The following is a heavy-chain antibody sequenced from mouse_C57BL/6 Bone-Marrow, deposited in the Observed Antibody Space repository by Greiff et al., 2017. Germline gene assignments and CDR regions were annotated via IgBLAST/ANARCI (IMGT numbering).Heavy chain of an antibody. J-gene: IGHJ3*01. CDR3: ARETAQATSWFAY. D-gene: IGHD3-2*02. CDR1: GYTFTSYW. V-gene: IGHV1-50*01. CDR2: IDPSDSYT. Sequence: QVQLQQPGAELVKPGASVKLSCKASGYTFTSYWMQWVKQRPGQGLEWIGEIDPSDSYTNYNQKFKGKATLTVDTSSSTADMQLSILTSEDSAVDYCARETAQATSWFAYWGQGTLVTVSA.